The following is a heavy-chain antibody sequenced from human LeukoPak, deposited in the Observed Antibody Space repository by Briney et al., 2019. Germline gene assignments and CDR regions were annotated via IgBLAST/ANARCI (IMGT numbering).Heavy chain of an antibody. V-gene: IGHV3-7*01. D-gene: IGHD6-13*01. CDR2: TKYDGSEK. CDR3: ARDIEAAGLFLGY. J-gene: IGHJ4*02. Sequence: PGGSLRLSCAASGFTFSSYWMSWVRQAQGKGLEWVANTKYDGSEKYYVDSVKGRFTISRDNAKNSLYLQMNSLRAEDTAVYYCARDIEAAGLFLGYWGQGTLVTVSS. CDR1: GFTFSSYW.